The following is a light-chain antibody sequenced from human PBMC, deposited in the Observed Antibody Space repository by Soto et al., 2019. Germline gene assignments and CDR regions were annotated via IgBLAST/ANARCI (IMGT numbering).Light chain of an antibody. V-gene: IGLV3-1*01. Sequence: SYELTQSPSVSVSPGQTASISCSGDKLGNKFASWYQQKPGQSPVLVIYEDRKRPSGIPERFSGSNSGNTATLTITATQGMDEADYYCQAWDSSSYGVFGGGTKLTVL. J-gene: IGLJ2*01. CDR3: QAWDSSSYGV. CDR2: EDR. CDR1: KLGNKF.